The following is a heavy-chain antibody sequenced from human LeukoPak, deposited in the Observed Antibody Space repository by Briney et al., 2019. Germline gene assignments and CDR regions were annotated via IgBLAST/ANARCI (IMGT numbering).Heavy chain of an antibody. CDR3: ARRAGHDILTGYYEDY. Sequence: SETLSLTCTVSGGSISSSSYYWGWIRQPPGKGLEWIGSIYYSGSTYYNPSLKSRVTISVDTSKNQFSLKLSSVTAADTAVYYCARRAGHDILTGYYEDYWGQGTLVTVYS. CDR2: IYYSGST. D-gene: IGHD3-9*01. CDR1: GGSISSSSYY. J-gene: IGHJ4*02. V-gene: IGHV4-39*01.